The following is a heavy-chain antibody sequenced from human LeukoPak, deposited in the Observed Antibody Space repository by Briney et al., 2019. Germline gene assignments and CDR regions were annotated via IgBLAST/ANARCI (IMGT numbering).Heavy chain of an antibody. CDR1: GGSISSYY. CDR2: IYYSGST. D-gene: IGHD1-26*01. J-gene: IGHJ3*02. Sequence: PSETLSLTCTVSGGSISSYYLSWVRQPPGKGLEWMGYIYYSGSTNYNPSLKTRGTISVDTSKNQFSLKLSSVTAAATAVYYCARRVDSGSYRDDFDIWGQGTMVTVSS. V-gene: IGHV4-59*08. CDR3: ARRVDSGSYRDDFDI.